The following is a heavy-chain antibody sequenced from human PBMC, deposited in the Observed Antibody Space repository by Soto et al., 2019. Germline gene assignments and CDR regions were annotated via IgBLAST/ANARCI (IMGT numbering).Heavy chain of an antibody. CDR3: ARYIFGQGFKA. J-gene: IGHJ5*02. D-gene: IGHD3-3*02. Sequence: QVQLVQPGPEVRKPGASVKVSCETSGDTFTNFDLNWVRQASGQGLEWIGWMRADSGHSGHARKFQGRVSMTRDTSRRTAYMELSSLRAEDTAVYYCARYIFGQGFKAWGQGTLVFVSS. V-gene: IGHV1-8*01. CDR1: GDTFTNFD. CDR2: MRADSGHS.